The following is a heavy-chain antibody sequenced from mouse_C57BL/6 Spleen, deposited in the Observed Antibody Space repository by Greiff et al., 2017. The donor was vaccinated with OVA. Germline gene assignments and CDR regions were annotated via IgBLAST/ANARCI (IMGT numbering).Heavy chain of an antibody. J-gene: IGHJ2*01. CDR1: GFTFTDYY. Sequence: EVKLVESGGGLVQPGGSLSLSCAASGFTFTDYYMSWVRQPPGKALEWLGFIRNKANGYTTEYSASVKGRFTISRDNSQSILYLQMNALRAEDSATYYCARSKEDYFDYWGQGTTLTVSS. V-gene: IGHV7-3*01. CDR3: ARSKEDYFDY. CDR2: IRNKANGYTT.